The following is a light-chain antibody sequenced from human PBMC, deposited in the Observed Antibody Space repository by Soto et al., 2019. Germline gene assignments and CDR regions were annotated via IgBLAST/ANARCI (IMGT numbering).Light chain of an antibody. Sequence: QSALTQPDSVSGSPGQSVTISCTGTSXDFGSYKFVSWYQHHPGKVPKVIIYETSKRPSGVSDRFSGSKSGNTASLTISGLQAEDEADYYCFSFTSTNTHVFGSGTKVTVL. CDR1: SXDFGSYKF. J-gene: IGLJ1*01. CDR3: FSFTSTNTHV. CDR2: ETS. V-gene: IGLV2-23*01.